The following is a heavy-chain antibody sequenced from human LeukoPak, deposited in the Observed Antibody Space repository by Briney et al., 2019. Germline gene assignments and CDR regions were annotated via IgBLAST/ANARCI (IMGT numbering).Heavy chain of an antibody. CDR3: ATTFTPYYRYVDV. D-gene: IGHD2/OR15-2a*01. J-gene: IGHJ6*03. CDR2: IKSKTDGGTT. CDR1: GFTFSNAW. Sequence: TGGSLTLSCAASGFTFSNAWMRWARHAPGKGREWVGRIKSKTDGGTTHYAAPVKGRFTISRDDSKNTLYLQMNSLKTEDSAVYYWATTFTPYYRYVDVWGKGTTVTVSS. V-gene: IGHV3-15*01.